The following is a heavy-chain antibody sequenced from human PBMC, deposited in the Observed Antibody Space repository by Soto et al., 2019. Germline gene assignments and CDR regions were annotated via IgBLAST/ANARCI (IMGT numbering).Heavy chain of an antibody. CDR1: GFTFSSYA. V-gene: IGHV3-23*01. J-gene: IGHJ6*03. Sequence: EVQLLESGGGLVQPGGSLRLSCAASGFTFSSYAMSWVRQAPGKGLEWVSAISGSGGSTYYADSVKGRFTISRDNSKNTLYLQMNSLRAEDTAVYYCATYDSWSGYYGGDYYYYMDVWGKGTTVTVSS. CDR2: ISGSGGST. D-gene: IGHD3-3*01. CDR3: ATYDSWSGYYGGDYYYYMDV.